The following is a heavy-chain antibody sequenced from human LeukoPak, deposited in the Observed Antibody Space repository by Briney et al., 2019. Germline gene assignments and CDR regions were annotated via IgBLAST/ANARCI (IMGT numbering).Heavy chain of an antibody. CDR2: MNPNSGNT. V-gene: IGHV1-8*03. CDR1: GYTFTSYD. Sequence: GASVKVSCKASGYTFTSYDINWVRQATGQGLEWMGWMNPNSGNTGYAQKFQGRVTITRNTSISTAYMELSRLRSDDTAVYHCARSREATAGPFDYWGQGTLVTVSS. J-gene: IGHJ4*02. D-gene: IGHD6-13*01. CDR3: ARSREATAGPFDY.